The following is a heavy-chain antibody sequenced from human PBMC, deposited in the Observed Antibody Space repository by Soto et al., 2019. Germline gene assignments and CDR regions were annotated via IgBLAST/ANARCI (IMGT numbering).Heavy chain of an antibody. V-gene: IGHV3-30*18. CDR2: ISYDGSNK. CDR1: GFTFSSYG. Sequence: GGSLRLSCAASGFTFSSYGMHWVRQAQGKGLEWVAVISYDGSNKYYADSVKGRFTISRDNSKNKVYLEMNSLRAEDTAIYYCAKDLIDYYYSKWGQGTLVTVSS. J-gene: IGHJ4*02. D-gene: IGHD3-22*01. CDR3: AKDLIDYYYSK.